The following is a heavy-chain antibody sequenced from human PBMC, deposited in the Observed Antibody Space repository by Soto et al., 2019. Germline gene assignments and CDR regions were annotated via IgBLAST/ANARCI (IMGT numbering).Heavy chain of an antibody. CDR3: AKVRYSSPMGYYYGMDV. D-gene: IGHD6-19*01. CDR2: IIPIFGTA. J-gene: IGHJ6*02. Sequence: QVQLEQSGGEVKKPGSSVKVSCKASGVTFSKFIMTWVRQAPGLGLEWVGGIIPIFGTANYAQKLQGRVTITAVESTSTSYLEVSNLRSEDTAVYYCAKVRYSSPMGYYYGMDVWGQGTAVTVSS. CDR1: GVTFSKFI. V-gene: IGHV1-69*01.